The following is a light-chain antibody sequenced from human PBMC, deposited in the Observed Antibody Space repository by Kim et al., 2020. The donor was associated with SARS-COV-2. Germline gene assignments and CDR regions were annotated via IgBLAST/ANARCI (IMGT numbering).Light chain of an antibody. CDR1: QGISNY. CDR3: QQCKGAPWT. V-gene: IGKV1-27*01. J-gene: IGKJ1*01. CDR2: AAS. Sequence: ASVGDRVTITCRASQGISNYLAWYQQKPGKVPKLLFYAASALRSGVPSRFSGSGSGTDFTLTITSLQPEDVAVYYCQQCKGAPWTFGHGTKVDIK.